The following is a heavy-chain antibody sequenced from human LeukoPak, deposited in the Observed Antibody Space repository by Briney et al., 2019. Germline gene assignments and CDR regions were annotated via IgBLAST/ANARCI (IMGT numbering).Heavy chain of an antibody. Sequence: ASVKVSCKASGYTFTSYGISWVRQAPGQGLEWMGWISAYNGNTNYAQKLQGRVTMTRDTSISTAYMELSRLRSDDTAVYYCARDVDGLFDWGQGTLVTVSS. CDR2: ISAYNGNT. D-gene: IGHD2-21*01. CDR1: GYTFTSYG. CDR3: ARDVDGLFD. J-gene: IGHJ4*02. V-gene: IGHV1-18*01.